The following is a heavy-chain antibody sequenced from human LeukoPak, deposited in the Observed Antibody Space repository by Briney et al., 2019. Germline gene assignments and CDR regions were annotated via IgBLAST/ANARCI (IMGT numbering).Heavy chain of an antibody. J-gene: IGHJ4*02. V-gene: IGHV3-48*03. CDR1: GFTVSSYE. CDR3: ASGSPAFDY. CDR2: ISSSGSTI. Sequence: GRSLRLSCAAAGFTVSSYEINWVRQAPGNGLEWVSYISSSGSTIYYADSVKGRFTISRDNANNSLYLQMNSLRAEDTAVYYCASGSPAFDYWGQGTLVTVSS.